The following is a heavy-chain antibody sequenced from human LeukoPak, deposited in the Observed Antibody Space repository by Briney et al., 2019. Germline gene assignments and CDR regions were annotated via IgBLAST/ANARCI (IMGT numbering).Heavy chain of an antibody. D-gene: IGHD2-15*01. J-gene: IGHJ6*03. V-gene: IGHV1-2*02. CDR1: GYTFTGYY. Sequence: ASVKVSCKASGYTFTGYYMHWVRQAPGQGLEWMGWINPNSGGTNCAQKFQGRVTMTTDTSTSTAYMELRSLRSDDTAVCYCARSARGHCSGGTCSYTRNYYFCYMDVWGKGTTVTISS. CDR2: INPNSGGT. CDR3: ARSARGHCSGGTCSYTRNYYFCYMDV.